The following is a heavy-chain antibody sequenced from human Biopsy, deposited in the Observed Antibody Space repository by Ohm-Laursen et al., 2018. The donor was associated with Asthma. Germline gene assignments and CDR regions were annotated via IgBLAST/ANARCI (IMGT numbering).Heavy chain of an antibody. CDR2: IKTVFGTI. D-gene: IGHD6-19*01. J-gene: IGHJ6*02. CDR3: ARCQVGYSSGWSLLLKKIYYSGMDV. CDR1: GGTFSNFA. V-gene: IGHV1-69*13. Sequence: SVKVFCKAPGGTFSNFAISWVRQAPGQGLEWLGGIKTVFGTINYAQKFQGRATITADESTSTAYMEVTSLRSEDTAIYYCARCQVGYSSGWSLLLKKIYYSGMDVWGQGTAVTVSS.